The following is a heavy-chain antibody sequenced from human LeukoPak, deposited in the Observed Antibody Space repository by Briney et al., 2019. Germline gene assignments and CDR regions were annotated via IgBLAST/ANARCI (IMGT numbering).Heavy chain of an antibody. J-gene: IGHJ4*02. CDR2: IYSGGST. CDR3: ARGDKRPGIAVAGIAY. D-gene: IGHD6-19*01. V-gene: IGHV3-66*01. CDR1: GFTVSSNY. Sequence: PGGSLRLSCAASGFTVSSNYTSWVRQAPGKGLEGVSVIYSGGSTHYADSVKGRFTISRDNSKNTLYLQMNSLRAEDTAVYYCARGDKRPGIAVAGIAYWGQGTLVTVSS.